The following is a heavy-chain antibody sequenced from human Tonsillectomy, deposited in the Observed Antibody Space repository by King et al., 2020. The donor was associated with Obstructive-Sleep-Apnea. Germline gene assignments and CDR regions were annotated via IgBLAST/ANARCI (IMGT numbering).Heavy chain of an antibody. D-gene: IGHD6-19*01. CDR3: VREWLGVDY. Sequence: QLQESGPGLVKPSETLSLTCTVSGGSITSYYCSWIRPPPGKGLEWIGYIYYSWSANSNPPLQSRATISVATSKNQFSLWLSSVTAADTAVFYCVREWLGVDYWGQGTLVTVSS. CDR2: IYYSWSA. CDR1: GGSITSYY. J-gene: IGHJ4*02. V-gene: IGHV4-59*01.